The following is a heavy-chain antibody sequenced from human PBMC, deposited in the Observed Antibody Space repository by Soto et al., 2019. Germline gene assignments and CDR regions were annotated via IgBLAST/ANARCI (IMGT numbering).Heavy chain of an antibody. V-gene: IGHV3-11*06. CDR2: ISSSSSYT. Sequence: GGSLRLSCAASGFTFSDYYMSWIRQAPGKGLEWVSYISSSSSYTNYADSVKGRFTISRDNAKNSLYLQMNSLRAEDTAVYYCARGNIVATIDYWGQGTLVTVSS. J-gene: IGHJ4*02. D-gene: IGHD5-12*01. CDR3: ARGNIVATIDY. CDR1: GFTFSDYY.